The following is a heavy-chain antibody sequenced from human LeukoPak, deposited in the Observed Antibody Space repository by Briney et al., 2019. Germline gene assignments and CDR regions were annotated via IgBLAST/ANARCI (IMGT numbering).Heavy chain of an antibody. CDR2: IYYSGGT. CDR3: ARHVTISGPYDASDI. D-gene: IGHD5-24*01. V-gene: IGHV4-59*08. Sequence: SETLSLTCTVSGDSISGYYWSWIRQPPGKGLEWIGYIYYSGGTDYNPSLKSRVTISVDTSKNQFSLKLRSVTAADTAVYYCARHVTISGPYDASDIWGQGTMVTVS. J-gene: IGHJ3*02. CDR1: GDSISGYY.